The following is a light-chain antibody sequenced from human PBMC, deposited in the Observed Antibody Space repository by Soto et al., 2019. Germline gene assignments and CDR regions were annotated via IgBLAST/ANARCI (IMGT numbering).Light chain of an antibody. CDR2: DVT. CDR3: SSFTLSTCV. V-gene: IGLV2-14*01. Sequence: QSVLTQPASVSGSPGQSITISCTGTSRDVGGYNYVSWYQHYPDKAPKLIIYDVTSRPSGVSDRFSGSKSGNTASLTISGLQPEDEAHYYCSSFTLSTCVFGSGTKVTVL. CDR1: SRDVGGYNY. J-gene: IGLJ1*01.